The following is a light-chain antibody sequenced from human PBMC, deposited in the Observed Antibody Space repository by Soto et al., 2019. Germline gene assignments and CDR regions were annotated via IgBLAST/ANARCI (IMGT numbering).Light chain of an antibody. Sequence: QSVLTQPPSVSGSPGQSVTISCTGTSSDVGSYNRVAWYQQPPGTAPKLMIYEVTNRPSGVPDRFSGSKSGNTASLTISGLQAEDEADYYCNSYTSSNTYAFGTGTKVT. J-gene: IGLJ1*01. CDR2: EVT. V-gene: IGLV2-18*02. CDR1: SSDVGSYNR. CDR3: NSYTSSNTYA.